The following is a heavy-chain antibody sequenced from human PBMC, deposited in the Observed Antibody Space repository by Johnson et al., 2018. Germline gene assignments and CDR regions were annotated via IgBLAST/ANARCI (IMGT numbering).Heavy chain of an antibody. J-gene: IGHJ4*02. D-gene: IGHD6-19*01. CDR3: ARQSPPFSSGWVDGLDF. V-gene: IGHV3-33*08. CDR2: TWYDGANE. CDR1: GFIFTSYS. Sequence: QVQLVQSGGGLVQPGGSLRLSCAATGFIFTSYSMTRVRPAPGQGLEWVATTWYDGANEDYADSVKGRFTVPRDNSRNRVLLQVNDLRVEDTALYFCARQSPPFSSGWVDGLDFWGQGTPVTVSS.